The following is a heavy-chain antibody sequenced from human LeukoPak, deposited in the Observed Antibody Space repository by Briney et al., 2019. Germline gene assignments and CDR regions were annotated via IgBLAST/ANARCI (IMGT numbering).Heavy chain of an antibody. CDR1: GGSISSYY. Sequence: SSETLSLTCTVSGGSISSYYWSWIRQPAGKGLEWIGRIYISETTIYNPSLRSRVTMSVDTSKNQFSLKLSSVTAADTAVYYCARHGWRSYYYDSSGFHAFDIWGQGTMVTVSS. J-gene: IGHJ3*02. V-gene: IGHV4-4*07. D-gene: IGHD3-22*01. CDR3: ARHGWRSYYYDSSGFHAFDI. CDR2: IYISETT.